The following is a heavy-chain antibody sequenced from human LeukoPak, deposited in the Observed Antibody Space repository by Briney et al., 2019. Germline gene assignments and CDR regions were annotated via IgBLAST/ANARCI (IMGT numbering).Heavy chain of an antibody. V-gene: IGHV3-21*01. D-gene: IGHD1-26*01. CDR1: EFTFSTYS. Sequence: GGSLRLSCVVSEFTFSTYSMNWVREAPGKGLEWVSSISSSSSYIYYADSVKGRFTISRDNAKNSLYLQMNSLRAEDTAVYYCAAYSGSYPEYFQYWGQGILVTVSS. CDR3: AAYSGSYPEYFQY. CDR2: ISSSSSYI. J-gene: IGHJ1*01.